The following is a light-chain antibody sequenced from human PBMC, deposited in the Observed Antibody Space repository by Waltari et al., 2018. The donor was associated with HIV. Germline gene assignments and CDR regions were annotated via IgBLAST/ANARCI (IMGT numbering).Light chain of an antibody. CDR3: AAWDDSLKGGA. CDR2: SNN. CDR1: PTHIRGKT. V-gene: IGLV1-44*01. J-gene: IGLJ1*01. Sequence: QSVLAQPPSASGTPGQRVTISCSGSPTHIRGKTVSCYQQLPGTAPNLLIYSNNERPSGVPDRLSGSTSGTSASLVISGLQSEDEADYYCAAWDDSLKGGAFGTGTKVTVL.